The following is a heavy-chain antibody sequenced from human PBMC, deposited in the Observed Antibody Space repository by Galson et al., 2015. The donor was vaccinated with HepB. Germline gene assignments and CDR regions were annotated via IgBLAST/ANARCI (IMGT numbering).Heavy chain of an antibody. CDR2: TYYRSKWYN. CDR3: ARGYPRALDY. J-gene: IGHJ4*02. D-gene: IGHD2-15*01. Sequence: CAISGDSVSSISAAWNWIRQSPSRGLEWLGRTYYRSKWYNDYALSVKSRITINPDTSQNQFSLQLNSVTPEDTAVYYCARGYPRALDYWGQGTLVTVSS. V-gene: IGHV6-1*01. CDR1: GDSVSSISAA.